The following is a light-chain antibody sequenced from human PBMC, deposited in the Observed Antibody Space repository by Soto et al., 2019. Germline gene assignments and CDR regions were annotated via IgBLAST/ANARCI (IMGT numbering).Light chain of an antibody. J-gene: IGLJ2*01. V-gene: IGLV2-14*01. Sequence: QSVLTQPASVSGSPGQSITISCTGTSSDVGGYNYVSWYQQDPGKAPKLMIYDVSNRPSGVSNRFSGSKSGNTASLTISGLQAEDEDDYYCSSYTSSSTLVVFGGGTKLTVL. CDR3: SSYTSSSTLVV. CDR1: SSDVGGYNY. CDR2: DVS.